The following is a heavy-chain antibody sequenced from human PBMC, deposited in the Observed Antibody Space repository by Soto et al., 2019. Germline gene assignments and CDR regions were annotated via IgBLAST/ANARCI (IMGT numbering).Heavy chain of an antibody. V-gene: IGHV4-34*01. D-gene: IGHD2-15*01. CDR2: INHSGST. Sequence: SETLCLTWAGYGGSFSGCDWSWFRHPPGKGLEWIGEINHSGSTNYNPSLKSRVTISVDTSKNQFSLKLSSVTAADTAVYYCARDSSYCSGGSCYLRSYGMDVWGQGTTVT. J-gene: IGHJ6*02. CDR1: GGSFSGCD. CDR3: ARDSSYCSGGSCYLRSYGMDV.